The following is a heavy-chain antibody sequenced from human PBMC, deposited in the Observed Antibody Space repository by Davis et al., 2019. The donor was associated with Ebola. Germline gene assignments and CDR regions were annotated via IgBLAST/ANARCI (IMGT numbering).Heavy chain of an antibody. V-gene: IGHV3-73*01. CDR2: IRSKANSYAT. J-gene: IGHJ5*02. Sequence: GGSLRLSCAASGFTFSGSAMHWVRQASGKGLEWVGRIRSKANSYATAHAASVKGRFTISRDDSKNTAYLQMNSLKTEDTAVYYCTSPHYDSSGYWVDPWGQGTLVTVSS. CDR1: GFTFSGSA. D-gene: IGHD3-22*01. CDR3: TSPHYDSSGYWVDP.